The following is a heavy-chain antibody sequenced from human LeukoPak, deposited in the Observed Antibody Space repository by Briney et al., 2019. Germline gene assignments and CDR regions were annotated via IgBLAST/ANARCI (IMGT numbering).Heavy chain of an antibody. CDR2: IRSKANSYAT. D-gene: IGHD5-12*01. V-gene: IGHV3-73*01. CDR3: TSPGYDFDY. CDR1: GFTSSGSA. Sequence: GGSLRLSCAASGFTSSGSAMHWVRQASGKGLEWVGRIRSKANSYATAYAASVKGRFTISRDDSKNTAYLQMNSLKTEDTAVYYCTSPGYDFDYWGQGTLVTVSS. J-gene: IGHJ4*02.